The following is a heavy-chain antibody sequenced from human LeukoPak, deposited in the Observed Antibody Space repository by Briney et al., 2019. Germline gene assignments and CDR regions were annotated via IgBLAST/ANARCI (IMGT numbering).Heavy chain of an antibody. CDR3: AKVDSN. CDR2: IPKDGINK. CDR1: GFILWKYG. Sequence: PGESLRLSSRTSGFILWKYGLHGVRQAPGKGLEWVALIRNDIPKDGINKYYADSIRGRFTISRDNSKNTVYLQMNSLRVAYTAMYYCAKVDSNWGQGTLVTVSS. V-gene: IGHV3-30*02. D-gene: IGHD6-13*01. J-gene: IGHJ4*02.